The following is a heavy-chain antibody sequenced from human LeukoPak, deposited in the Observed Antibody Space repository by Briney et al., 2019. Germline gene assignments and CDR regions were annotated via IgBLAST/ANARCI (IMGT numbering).Heavy chain of an antibody. D-gene: IGHD1-1*01. CDR2: VYYSGST. J-gene: IGHJ3*02. V-gene: IGHV4-59*12. CDR3: AGRELDHDAFDM. CDR1: GGSISSYY. Sequence: SETLFLTCTVSGGSISSYYWSWIRQPPGKGLEWIGYVYYSGSTNYNPSLKSRVTISVDTSKNQFSLKLRSVTAADTAIYYCAGRELDHDAFDMWGQGTMLTVSS.